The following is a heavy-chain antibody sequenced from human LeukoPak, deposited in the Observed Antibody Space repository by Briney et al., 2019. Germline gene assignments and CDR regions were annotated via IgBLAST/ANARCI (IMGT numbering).Heavy chain of an antibody. Sequence: ASVKVSCKASGYTFTGYYMHWVRQAPGQGLEWMGWINPNSGGTSYAQKFQGRVTMTRDTSISTAYMELSRLRSDDTAVYYCAIDYSSGWSMDYWGQGTLVTVSS. CDR3: AIDYSSGWSMDY. D-gene: IGHD6-19*01. V-gene: IGHV1-2*02. CDR1: GYTFTGYY. CDR2: INPNSGGT. J-gene: IGHJ4*02.